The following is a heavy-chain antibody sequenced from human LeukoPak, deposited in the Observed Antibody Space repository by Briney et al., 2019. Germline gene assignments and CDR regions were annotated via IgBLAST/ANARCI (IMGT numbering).Heavy chain of an antibody. Sequence: SVKVSCMASGGTFSSYAISWVRQAPGQGLEWMGGIIPIFGTANYAQKFQGRVTITADESTSTAYMELSSLRSEDTAVYYCARDRGYSSSSGYWFDPWGQGTLVTVSS. CDR3: ARDRGYSSSSGYWFDP. V-gene: IGHV1-69*13. J-gene: IGHJ5*02. CDR1: GGTFSSYA. D-gene: IGHD6-6*01. CDR2: IIPIFGTA.